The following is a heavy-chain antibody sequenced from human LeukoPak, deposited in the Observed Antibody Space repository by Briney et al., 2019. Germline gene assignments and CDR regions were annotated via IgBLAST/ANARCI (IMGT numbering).Heavy chain of an antibody. J-gene: IGHJ4*02. CDR2: ISSSSSYI. Sequence: GGSLRLSCAASGFTFSSYSMNWVRQAPGKGLEWVSSISSSSSYIYYADSVKGRFTISRDNAKNSLYLQMNSLRAEDTAVYYCARELDDLWSGYTLGFDYWGQGTLVTVSS. CDR1: GFTFSSYS. D-gene: IGHD3-3*01. CDR3: ARELDDLWSGYTLGFDY. V-gene: IGHV3-21*01.